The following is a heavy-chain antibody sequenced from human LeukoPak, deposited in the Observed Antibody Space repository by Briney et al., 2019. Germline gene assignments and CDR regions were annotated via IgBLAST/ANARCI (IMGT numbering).Heavy chain of an antibody. CDR2: IYHSGST. D-gene: IGHD3-10*01. Sequence: SETLSLTCAVSGYSISSGYYWGWSRQPPGKGLEWIGSIYHSGSTYYKPSLKSRVTISVDTSKNQFSLKLSSVTAADTAVYYCARCGSGSYYTYYYYGMDVWGKGTTVTVSS. V-gene: IGHV4-38-2*01. CDR3: ARCGSGSYYTYYYYGMDV. CDR1: GYSISSGYY. J-gene: IGHJ6*04.